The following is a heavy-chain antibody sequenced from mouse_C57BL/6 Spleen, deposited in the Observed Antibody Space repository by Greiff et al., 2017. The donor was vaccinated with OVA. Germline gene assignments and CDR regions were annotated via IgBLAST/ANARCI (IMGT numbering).Heavy chain of an antibody. CDR1: GYSFTDYN. V-gene: IGHV1-39*01. Sequence: VQLQQSGPELVKPGASVKISCKASGYSFTDYNMNWVKQSHGKSLEWIGVINPNYGTTSYNQKFKGKATLTVDQSSSTAYMQLNSLTSEDSAVYYCARARDGGYDYGYYAMDYWGQGTSVTVSS. CDR2: INPNYGTT. J-gene: IGHJ4*01. CDR3: ARARDGGYDYGYYAMDY. D-gene: IGHD2-4*01.